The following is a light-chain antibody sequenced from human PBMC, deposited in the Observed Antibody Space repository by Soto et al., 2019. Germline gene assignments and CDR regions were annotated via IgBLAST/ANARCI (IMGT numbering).Light chain of an antibody. CDR3: HHYGSSPWT. J-gene: IGKJ1*01. V-gene: IGKV3-20*01. CDR2: ATS. CDR1: QSVSGSY. Sequence: EIVLTQSPGTLSLSPGERATLSCRASQSVSGSYLAWYQQKYGQAPRLLIYATSRRATGIPDRISGSWSGTELTLTISRLEPEDFAVYYCHHYGSSPWTFGQGTTVEIK.